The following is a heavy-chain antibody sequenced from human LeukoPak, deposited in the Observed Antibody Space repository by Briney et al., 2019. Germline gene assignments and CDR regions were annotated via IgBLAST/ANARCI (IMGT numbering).Heavy chain of an antibody. CDR1: GFTFSSYP. Sequence: GGSLRLSCVASGFTFSSYPMNWVRQAPEKGLEGVAAISSCGGSTYYADSVKGRFTISSDNSKNTLYLQMNNLGADDTAGYYCAKSPDRSGWYQVYWGQGPLVIVS. CDR2: ISSCGGST. V-gene: IGHV3-23*01. D-gene: IGHD6-19*01. J-gene: IGHJ4*02. CDR3: AKSPDRSGWYQVY.